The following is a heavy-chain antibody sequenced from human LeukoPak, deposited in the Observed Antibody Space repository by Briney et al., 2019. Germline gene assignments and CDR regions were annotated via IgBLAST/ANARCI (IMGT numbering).Heavy chain of an antibody. Sequence: GASVKVSCKASGYTFTSYAMHWVRQAPGQRLEWMGWINAGNGNTKYSQKFQGRVTITRDTSASTAYMELSSLRSEDTAVYYCARDFEQWLVLNWFDPWGQGTLVTVSS. V-gene: IGHV1-3*01. CDR1: GYTFTSYA. CDR3: ARDFEQWLVLNWFDP. CDR2: INAGNGNT. J-gene: IGHJ5*02. D-gene: IGHD6-19*01.